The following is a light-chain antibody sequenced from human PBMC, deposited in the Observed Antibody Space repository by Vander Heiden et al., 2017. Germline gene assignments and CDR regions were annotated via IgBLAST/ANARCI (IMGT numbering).Light chain of an antibody. CDR3: AAWDDSLNGWV. CDR1: SPNIGSNT. Sequence: QSVLTQPLSASGTPGQRVTISCSGSSPNIGSNTVNWYQQLPGTAPKLLIYSNNQRPSGVPDRFSGSKSGTSASLAISGLQSEDEADYYCAAWDDSLNGWVFGGGTKLTVL. J-gene: IGLJ3*02. V-gene: IGLV1-44*01. CDR2: SNN.